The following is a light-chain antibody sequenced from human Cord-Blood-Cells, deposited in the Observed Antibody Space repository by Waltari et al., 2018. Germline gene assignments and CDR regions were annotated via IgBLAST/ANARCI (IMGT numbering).Light chain of an antibody. CDR1: SLRSYY. CDR2: GKN. J-gene: IGLJ3*02. V-gene: IGLV3-19*01. CDR3: NSRDSSGSHLVV. Sequence: SSELTQDPAVSVALGQTVRITCQGDSLRSYYASWYQQNPGQAPVLVIYGKNNRPAGIPDRFSGSSSGNTASLTITGAQAEDEADYYCNSRDSSGSHLVVFGGGTKRTVL.